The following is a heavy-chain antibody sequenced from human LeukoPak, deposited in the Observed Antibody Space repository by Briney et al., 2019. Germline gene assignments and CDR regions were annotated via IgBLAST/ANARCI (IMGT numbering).Heavy chain of an antibody. CDR2: ISYDGSNK. Sequence: PGRSLRLSCAASGFTFSSYAVHWVRQAPGKGLEWVAVISYDGSNKYYADSVKGRFTISRDNSKNTLYLQMNSLRAEDTAVYYCARGTRTLWFGELTSWGQGTLVTVSS. CDR3: ARGTRTLWFGELTS. CDR1: GFTFSSYA. V-gene: IGHV3-30*04. J-gene: IGHJ4*02. D-gene: IGHD3-10*01.